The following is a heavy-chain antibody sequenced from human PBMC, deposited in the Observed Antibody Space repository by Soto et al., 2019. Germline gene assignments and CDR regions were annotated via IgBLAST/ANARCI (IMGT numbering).Heavy chain of an antibody. D-gene: IGHD3-10*01. J-gene: IGHJ4*02. CDR1: GFPFRSSS. CDR2: ISSSSYYI. Sequence: GGSLRLSCAASGFPFRSSSMNWVRQAPGKGLEWLSSISSSSYYIFYADSVKGRFTISRDNAKNSLYLQMHSLRAEDTAVYYCARDLGEVSAFWGQGTPVTGS. CDR3: ARDLGEVSAF. V-gene: IGHV3-21*01.